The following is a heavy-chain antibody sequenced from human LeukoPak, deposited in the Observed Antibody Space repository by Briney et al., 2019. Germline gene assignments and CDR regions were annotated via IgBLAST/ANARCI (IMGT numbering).Heavy chain of an antibody. CDR3: ASPIVVVVAATPAIDY. D-gene: IGHD2-15*01. CDR2: ISGSGGST. Sequence: GSLRLSCAASGFTFSSYAMSWVRHAPGKGLEWVSAISGSGGSTYYADSVKDRFTISRDNSKNTLYLQMNSLRGEDTAVYYCASPIVVVVAATPAIDYWGQGTLVTVSS. J-gene: IGHJ4*02. CDR1: GFTFSSYA. V-gene: IGHV3-23*01.